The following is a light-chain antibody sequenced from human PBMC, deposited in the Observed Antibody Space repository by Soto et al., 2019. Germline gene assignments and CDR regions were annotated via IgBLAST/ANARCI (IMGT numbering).Light chain of an antibody. Sequence: QSVLTQPPSVSAAPGQSVTISCSGSTSNVAINSVSWYQQVPGTSPKLLIYDNGKRPSGTPDRFSGSKSGTSATLDITGLQAGDEAEYYCGTRDDSRTGFVFGTGTKLTVL. V-gene: IGLV1-51*01. CDR1: TSNVAINS. CDR2: DNG. J-gene: IGLJ1*01. CDR3: GTRDDSRTGFV.